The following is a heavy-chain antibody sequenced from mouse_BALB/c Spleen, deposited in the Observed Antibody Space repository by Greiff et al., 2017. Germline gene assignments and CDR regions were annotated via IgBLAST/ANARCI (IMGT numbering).Heavy chain of an antibody. CDR3: ARGGYYRYDYYYAMDY. V-gene: IGHV1-54*01. D-gene: IGHD2-14*01. J-gene: IGHJ4*01. CDR1: GYAFTNYL. CDR2: INPGSGGT. Sequence: QVQLQQSGAELVRPGTSVKVSCKASGYAFTNYLIEWVKQRPGQGLEWIGVINPGSGGTKYNEKFKGKATLTSDKSSSTAYMELSSLTSEDSAVYYCARGGYYRYDYYYAMDYWGQGTSVTVSS.